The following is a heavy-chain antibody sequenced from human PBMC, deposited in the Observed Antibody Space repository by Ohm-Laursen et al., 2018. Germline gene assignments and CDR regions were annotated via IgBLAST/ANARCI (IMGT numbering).Heavy chain of an antibody. J-gene: IGHJ4*02. CDR1: GYTFTGYY. Sequence: SVKVSCKASGYTFTGYYMHWVRQAPGQGLEWMGWINPITGGTNYAQKFQGRVTMTRDTSISTAYMELSRLRSDDTAVYYCARDRYYDFWSGSKVLDYWGQGTLVTVSS. CDR3: ARDRYYDFWSGSKVLDY. V-gene: IGHV1-2*02. D-gene: IGHD3-3*01. CDR2: INPITGGT.